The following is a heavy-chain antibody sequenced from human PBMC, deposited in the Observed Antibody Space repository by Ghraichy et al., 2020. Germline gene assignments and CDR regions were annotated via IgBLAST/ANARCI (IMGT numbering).Heavy chain of an antibody. V-gene: IGHV4-59*01. CDR3: ASSTYYDFWSGYYYYYYGMDV. J-gene: IGHJ6*02. Sequence: SETLSLTCTVSGGSISSYYWSWIRQPPGKGLEWIGYIYYSGSTNYNPSLKSRVTISVDTSKNQFSLKLSSVTAADTAVYYCASSTYYDFWSGYYYYYYGMDVWGQGTTVTVSS. CDR2: IYYSGST. CDR1: GGSISSYY. D-gene: IGHD3-3*01.